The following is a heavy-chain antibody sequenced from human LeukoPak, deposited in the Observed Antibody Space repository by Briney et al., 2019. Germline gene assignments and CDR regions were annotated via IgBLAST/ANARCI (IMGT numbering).Heavy chain of an antibody. J-gene: IGHJ4*02. CDR1: GGSISGNY. D-gene: IGHD1-26*01. CDR2: INTSGRT. Sequence: SETLSLTCTVSGGSISGNYWTWIRQPAGKGLEWIGRINTSGRTDYNPSLKSRVTMSLDTSKNQFSLKLTSVTAADTAVYYCARGIVGATASDYWGQGSLVTVSS. V-gene: IGHV4-4*07. CDR3: ARGIVGATASDY.